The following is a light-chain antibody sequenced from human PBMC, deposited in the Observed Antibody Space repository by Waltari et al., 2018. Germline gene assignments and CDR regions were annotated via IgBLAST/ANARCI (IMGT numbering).Light chain of an antibody. J-gene: IGKJ1*01. CDR3: QHYVRLPVT. Sequence: SCRASQSVGRSLAWYQQKPGQAPRHLIYGASSRATGVPDRFSGSGSGTDFSLTISRLEPEDFAVYYCQHYVRLPVTFGQGTKVEIK. V-gene: IGKV3-20*01. CDR2: GAS. CDR1: QSVGRS.